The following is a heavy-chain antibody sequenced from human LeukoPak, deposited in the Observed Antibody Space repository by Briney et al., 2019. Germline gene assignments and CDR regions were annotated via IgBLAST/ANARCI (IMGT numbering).Heavy chain of an antibody. J-gene: IGHJ4*02. CDR1: GGSFSGYY. CDR3: ARDRVTMIVVVIFDY. V-gene: IGHV4-34*01. D-gene: IGHD3-22*01. CDR2: IYYSGST. Sequence: SETLSLTCAVYGGSFSGYYRSWIRQPPGKGLEWIGSIYYSGSTDYNPSLKSRVTISVDTSKNQFSLKLSSVTAADTAVYYCARDRVTMIVVVIFDYWGQGTLVTVSS.